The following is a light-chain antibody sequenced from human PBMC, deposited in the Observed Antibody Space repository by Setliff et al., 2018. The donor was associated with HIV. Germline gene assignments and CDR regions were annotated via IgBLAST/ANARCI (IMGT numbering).Light chain of an antibody. CDR1: NIGSKN. CDR3: QVWDSSSDQPV. J-gene: IGLJ1*01. Sequence: SYELAQPPSVSVAPGKTARITCGGNNIGSKNVHWYQQKPGQAPVLVVYDNSDRPSGIPERFSGSKSGNTATLTISRVEAGDEADYYCQVWDSSSDQPVFGTGTKVTVL. CDR2: DNS. V-gene: IGLV3-21*03.